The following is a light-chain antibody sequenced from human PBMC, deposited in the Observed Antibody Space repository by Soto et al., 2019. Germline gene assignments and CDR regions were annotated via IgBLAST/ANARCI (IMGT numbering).Light chain of an antibody. CDR2: GAS. CDR3: QQYNNWPHWT. CDR1: QSVSSN. Sequence: EIVMTQSPATLSVSPGERATLSCRASQSVSSNLAWYQQKPCQAPRLLIYGASTRATGIPARFSGSGSGTEFTLTISSLQSEDFAVYYCQQYNNWPHWTFGQGTKVEIK. J-gene: IGKJ1*01. V-gene: IGKV3-15*01.